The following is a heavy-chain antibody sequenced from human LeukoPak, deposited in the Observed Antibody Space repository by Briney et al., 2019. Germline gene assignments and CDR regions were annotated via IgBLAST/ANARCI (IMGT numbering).Heavy chain of an antibody. D-gene: IGHD3-22*01. CDR3: ASSNEFYYDTSTYVDY. J-gene: IGHJ4*02. CDR2: RSHDGGIE. Sequence: GTSLRLSCAASGFPFSRYAVHWVRQAPGKGLEWVALRSHDGGIEDYADSVKGRFTISRDNSRNTLYLQMNSLKPEGTAVYYCASSNEFYYDTSTYVDYWGQGTLVTVSS. CDR1: GFPFSRYA. V-gene: IGHV3-30-3*01.